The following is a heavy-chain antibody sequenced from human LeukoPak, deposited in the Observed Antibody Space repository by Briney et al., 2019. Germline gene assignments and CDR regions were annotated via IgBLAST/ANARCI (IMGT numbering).Heavy chain of an antibody. D-gene: IGHD6-19*01. CDR3: ASEGIAVADLFDY. V-gene: IGHV4-4*02. CDR2: IYHSGST. Sequence: PSGTLSLTCAVSGGSISSSNWWGWVRQPPGKGLEWIGEIYHSGSTNYNPSLKSRVTISVDKSKNQFSLKLSSVTAADTAVYYCASEGIAVADLFDYWGQGTLVTVSS. J-gene: IGHJ4*02. CDR1: GGSISSSNW.